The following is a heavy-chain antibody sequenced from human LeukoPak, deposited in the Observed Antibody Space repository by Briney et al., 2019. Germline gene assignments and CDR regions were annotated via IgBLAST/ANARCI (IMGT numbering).Heavy chain of an antibody. CDR1: GFTFDDYA. CDR3: AKDSDGYNIYYFDY. D-gene: IGHD5-24*01. CDR2: ISWNSGSI. V-gene: IGHV3-9*01. J-gene: IGHJ4*02. Sequence: GGSLRLSCAASGFTFDDYAMYWVRQAPGKGLEWVSGISWNSGSIGYADSVKGRFTISRDNAKNSLYLQMNSLRAEDTALYYCAKDSDGYNIYYFDYWGQGTLVTVSS.